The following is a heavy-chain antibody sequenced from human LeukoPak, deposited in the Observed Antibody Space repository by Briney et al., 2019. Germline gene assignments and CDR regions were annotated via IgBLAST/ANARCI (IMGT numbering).Heavy chain of an antibody. D-gene: IGHD3-10*01. CDR1: GGSISSYY. V-gene: IGHV4-4*07. CDR2: IYTSGST. Sequence: SETLSLTCTVSGGSISSYYWSWIRQPAGKGLEWIGRIYTSGSTNYNPSLKSRVTMSVDTSKNQFSLKLSSVTAADTAVYYCARDNYGSGSYYNNHYYYYMDVWGKGTTVTISS. J-gene: IGHJ6*03. CDR3: ARDNYGSGSYYNNHYYYYMDV.